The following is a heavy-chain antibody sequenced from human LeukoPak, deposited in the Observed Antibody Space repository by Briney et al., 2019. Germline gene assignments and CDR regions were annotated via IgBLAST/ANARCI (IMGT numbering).Heavy chain of an antibody. D-gene: IGHD6-6*01. Sequence: GASVKVSCKASGHTFTGYYMHWVRQAPGQGLEWMRWINPNSGGTNYAQKVQGRVTMTRDTSISTAYMELSRLRSDDTAVYYCARDSSSRVLYYFDYWGQGTLVTVSS. CDR3: ARDSSSRVLYYFDY. J-gene: IGHJ4*02. V-gene: IGHV1-2*02. CDR1: GHTFTGYY. CDR2: INPNSGGT.